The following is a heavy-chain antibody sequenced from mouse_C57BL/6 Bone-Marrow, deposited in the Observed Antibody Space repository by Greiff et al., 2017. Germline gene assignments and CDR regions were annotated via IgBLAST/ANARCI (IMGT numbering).Heavy chain of an antibody. CDR1: GFTFSDYG. CDR2: ISSGSSTI. CDR3: ARGDGNSSWFAY. Sequence: EVMLVESGGGLVKPGGSLKLSCAASGFTFSDYGMHWVRQAPEKGLEWVAYISSGSSTIYYADTVKGRFTISRDNAKNTLFLQMTSLRSEDTAMYYCARGDGNSSWFAYWGQGTLVTVSA. D-gene: IGHD2-1*01. J-gene: IGHJ3*01. V-gene: IGHV5-17*01.